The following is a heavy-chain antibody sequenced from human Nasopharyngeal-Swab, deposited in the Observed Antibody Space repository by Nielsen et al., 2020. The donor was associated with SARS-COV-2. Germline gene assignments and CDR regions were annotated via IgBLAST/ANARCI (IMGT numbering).Heavy chain of an antibody. CDR2: VYYSGSS. CDR3: ARVLGYCSSTSCYEPYYYGMDV. D-gene: IGHD2-2*01. Sequence: SETLSLTCTVSGGSISSYYWSWIRQPPGKGLEWIGYVYYSGSSNYNPSLKSRVTISVDTSKNQFSLKLNSVTAADTAVYYCARVLGYCSSTSCYEPYYYGMDVWGQGTTVTVSS. V-gene: IGHV4-59*08. CDR1: GGSISSYY. J-gene: IGHJ6*02.